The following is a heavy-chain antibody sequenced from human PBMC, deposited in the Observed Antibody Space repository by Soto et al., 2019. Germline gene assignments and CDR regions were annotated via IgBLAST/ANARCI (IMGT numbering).Heavy chain of an antibody. CDR2: IYDRGST. CDR3: ARLNDYVEFFQH. J-gene: IGHJ1*01. D-gene: IGHD4-17*01. CDR1: GGSISRSTYY. Sequence: QLQLQESGPGLVNPSETLSLTCTVSGGSISRSTYYWGWIRQPPGKGLEWIGSIYDRGSTYYNPSLKGRVTISVDTSKNKFSLRLYSVTAADTAVYYCARLNDYVEFFQHWGQGTLVTVSS. V-gene: IGHV4-39*01.